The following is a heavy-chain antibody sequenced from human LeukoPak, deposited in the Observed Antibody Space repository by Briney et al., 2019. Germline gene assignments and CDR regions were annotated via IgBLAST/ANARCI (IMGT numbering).Heavy chain of an antibody. CDR2: ISGSGGST. CDR3: AKEGYSYGYYYYYYMDV. D-gene: IGHD5-18*01. CDR1: GFTFSSYG. V-gene: IGHV3-23*01. Sequence: GGSLRLSCAASGFTFSSYGMSWVRQAPGKGLEWVSAISGSGGSTYYADSVKGRFTISRDNSKNTLYLQMNSLRAEDTAVYYCAKEGYSYGYYYYYYMDVWGKGTTVTVSS. J-gene: IGHJ6*03.